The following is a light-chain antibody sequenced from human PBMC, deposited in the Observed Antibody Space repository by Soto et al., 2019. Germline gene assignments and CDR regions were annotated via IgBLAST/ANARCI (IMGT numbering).Light chain of an antibody. CDR3: QQYGSSPKT. J-gene: IGKJ1*01. CDR1: QSVSGSY. Sequence: EIVLTQSPGTLSLSPGERATLSCRASQSVSGSYLAWYQQKPGQAPSLLIYGASTRATGIPGRFSGSVSGTDFTLTISRLEPEDFAVYYCQQYGSSPKTFGQGTKVEIK. CDR2: GAS. V-gene: IGKV3-20*01.